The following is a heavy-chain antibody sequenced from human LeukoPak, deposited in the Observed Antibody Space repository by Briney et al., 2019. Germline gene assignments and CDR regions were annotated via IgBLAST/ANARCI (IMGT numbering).Heavy chain of an antibody. Sequence: ASVKVSCKASEGTFSSYAISWVRQAPGQGLEWMGRIIPILGTANYAQKFQGRVTITADKSTSTAYMELSSLRSEDTAVYYCARAEGLAAAGYYWGQGTLVTVSS. J-gene: IGHJ4*02. D-gene: IGHD6-13*01. CDR1: EGTFSSYA. CDR3: ARAEGLAAAGYY. CDR2: IIPILGTA. V-gene: IGHV1-69*04.